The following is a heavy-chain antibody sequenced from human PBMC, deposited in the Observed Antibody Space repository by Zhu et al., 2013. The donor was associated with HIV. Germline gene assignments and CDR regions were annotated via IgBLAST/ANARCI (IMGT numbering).Heavy chain of an antibody. CDR1: GGTFSNYA. CDR2: INPSGGST. V-gene: IGHV1-46*01. D-gene: IGHD4-17*01. CDR3: VRESGVTITTSRRHFDY. J-gene: IGHJ4*02. Sequence: QVQLVQSGAEVKKPGSSVKVSCKASGGTFSNYAITWVRQAPGQGLEWMGIINPSGGSTSYAQKFQGRVTMTRDTSTSTVYMELSSLRSEDTALFYCVRESGVTITTSRRHFDYWGQGTLVTVSS.